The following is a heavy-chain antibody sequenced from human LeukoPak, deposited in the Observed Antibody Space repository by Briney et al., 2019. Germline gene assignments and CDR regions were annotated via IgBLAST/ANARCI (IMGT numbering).Heavy chain of an antibody. CDR2: IYYSGST. J-gene: IGHJ4*02. CDR3: ARAKAAAGIDYFDY. Sequence: SSETLSLTCTVSGASIRDYYWNWIRQPPGKGLECIGYIYYSGSTNYNPSLKSRVTISVDPSKNQFSLKLSSVTAADTAVYYCARAKAAAGIDYFDYWGQGTLVTVSS. CDR1: GASIRDYY. D-gene: IGHD6-13*01. V-gene: IGHV4-59*13.